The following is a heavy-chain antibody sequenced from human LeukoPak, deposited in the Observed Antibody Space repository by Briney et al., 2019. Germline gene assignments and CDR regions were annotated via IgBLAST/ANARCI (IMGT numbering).Heavy chain of an antibody. Sequence: HPGGSLRLSCEASGFTFSSYAMSWVRQAPGKGLEWVSVISGSSGSAYYADSVKGRFSISRDNSKNTLFLQMNSLRAEDMAVYYCARSGSSWYRFDYWGQGTLVTVSS. CDR1: GFTFSSYA. CDR3: ARSGSSWYRFDY. J-gene: IGHJ4*02. V-gene: IGHV3-23*01. D-gene: IGHD6-13*01. CDR2: ISGSSGSA.